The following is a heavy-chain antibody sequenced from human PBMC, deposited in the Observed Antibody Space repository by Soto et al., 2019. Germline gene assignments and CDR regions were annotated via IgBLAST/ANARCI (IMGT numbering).Heavy chain of an antibody. CDR3: ALVVHYNDY. J-gene: IGHJ4*02. V-gene: IGHV4-34*01. Sequence: PSETLSLTCAVYGGSFSGYYWSWIRQPPGKGLEWIGEINHSGSTNYNPSLKSRVTISVDTSKNQFSLKLSSVTAAGTAVYYCALVVHYNDYWGQGTLVTVSS. D-gene: IGHD2-15*01. CDR2: INHSGST. CDR1: GGSFSGYY.